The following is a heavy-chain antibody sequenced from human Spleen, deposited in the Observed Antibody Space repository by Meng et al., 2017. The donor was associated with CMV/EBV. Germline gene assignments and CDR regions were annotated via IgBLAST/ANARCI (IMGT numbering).Heavy chain of an antibody. CDR3: AGGGTGTYLQYDAFDI. V-gene: IGHV1-69*10. J-gene: IGHJ3*02. CDR2: IIPILGIA. CDR1: GYTFTGYY. Sequence: SVKVSCKASGYTFTGYYMHWVRQAPGQGLEWMGWIIPILGIANYAQKFQGRVTITADKSTSTAYMELSSLRSEDTAVYYCAGGGTGTYLQYDAFDIWGQGTMVTVSS. D-gene: IGHD1-1*01.